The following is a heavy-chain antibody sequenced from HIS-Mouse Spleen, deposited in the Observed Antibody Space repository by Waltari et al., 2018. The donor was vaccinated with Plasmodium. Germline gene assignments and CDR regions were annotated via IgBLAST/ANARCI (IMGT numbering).Heavy chain of an antibody. CDR1: GYTFTGYY. J-gene: IGHJ1*01. CDR3: ARVLGYKAAAGTFVEYFQH. V-gene: IGHV1-2*02. Sequence: QVPLVQSGAEVKKPGASVKVSCKASGYTFTGYYMQWVRQAPGQGLAWMGWINPTSGGTNYAQKFQGRVTMTRDTSISTAYMELSRLRSDDTAVYYCARVLGYKAAAGTFVEYFQHWGQGTLVTVSS. D-gene: IGHD6-13*01. CDR2: INPTSGGT.